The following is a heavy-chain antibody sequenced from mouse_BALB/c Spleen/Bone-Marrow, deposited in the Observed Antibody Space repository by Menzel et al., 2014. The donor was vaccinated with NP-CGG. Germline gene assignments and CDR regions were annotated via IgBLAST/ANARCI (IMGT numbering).Heavy chain of an antibody. D-gene: IGHD2-1*01. CDR2: IDPSDSET. V-gene: IGHV1-69*02. Sequence: VQLVESGAELVKPGAPVKLSCEASGNTFTSYWMNWVKQRPGRGLEWIGRIDPSDSETHYNQKFKDKATLTVYKSSSTAYIQLSSLTSEDSAVYYCARSGGNYVSFAYWGQGTLVTVSA. CDR1: GNTFTSYW. J-gene: IGHJ3*01. CDR3: ARSGGNYVSFAY.